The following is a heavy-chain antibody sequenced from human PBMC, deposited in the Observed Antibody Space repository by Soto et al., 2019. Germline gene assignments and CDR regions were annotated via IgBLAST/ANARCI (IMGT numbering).Heavy chain of an antibody. CDR2: IYPGDSDT. J-gene: IGHJ4*02. D-gene: IGHD6-6*01. CDR3: ARGIEYSSSPLDY. Sequence: GESLKISCKDSGYSFTSYWIGWVRQMPGKGLEWMGIIYPGDSDTRYSPSFQGQVTISADKSISTAYLQWSSLKASDTAMYYCARGIEYSSSPLDYWGQGTLVTVPQ. CDR1: GYSFTSYW. V-gene: IGHV5-51*01.